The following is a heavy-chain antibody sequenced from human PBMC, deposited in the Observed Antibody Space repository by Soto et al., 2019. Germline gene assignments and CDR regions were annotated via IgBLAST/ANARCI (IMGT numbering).Heavy chain of an antibody. D-gene: IGHD1-26*01. V-gene: IGHV3-74*01. CDR2: INSDGSST. CDR1: GFTFSSYW. J-gene: IGHJ2*01. CDR3: ARGGSLNWYFDL. Sequence: EVQLVESGGGLVQPGGSLRLSCAASGFTFSSYWMHLVRQAPGKGLVWVSRINSDGSSTSYADSVKGRFTISRDNAKNTRYLQMNSLRAEDTAVYYCARGGSLNWYFDLWGLGTLVTVSS.